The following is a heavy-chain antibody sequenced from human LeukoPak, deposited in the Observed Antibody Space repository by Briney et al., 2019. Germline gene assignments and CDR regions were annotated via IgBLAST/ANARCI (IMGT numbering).Heavy chain of an antibody. D-gene: IGHD3-10*01. CDR1: GFTFSSYS. Sequence: KPGGSLRLSCAASGFTFSSYSMNWVRQAPGKGLEWVSSISRSSSYIYYADSVKGRFTTSRDNAKNSLYLQMNSLRAEDTAVYYCARAGPVPFDYWGQGTLVTVSS. CDR3: ARAGPVPFDY. V-gene: IGHV3-21*01. J-gene: IGHJ4*02. CDR2: ISRSSSYI.